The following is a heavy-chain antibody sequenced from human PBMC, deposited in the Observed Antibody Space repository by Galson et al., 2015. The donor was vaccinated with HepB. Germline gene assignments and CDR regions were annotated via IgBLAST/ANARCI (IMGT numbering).Heavy chain of an antibody. D-gene: IGHD3-22*01. Sequence: SLRLSCAASGFTFSDCYMSWIRQAPGKGLEWISYISSSGSTIYYADSVKGRFTISRDNAKNSLYLQMNSLRAEDTAVYYCARDYDSSGYIPGYWGQGTLVTVSS. V-gene: IGHV3-11*01. CDR2: ISSSGSTI. CDR3: ARDYDSSGYIPGY. CDR1: GFTFSDCY. J-gene: IGHJ4*02.